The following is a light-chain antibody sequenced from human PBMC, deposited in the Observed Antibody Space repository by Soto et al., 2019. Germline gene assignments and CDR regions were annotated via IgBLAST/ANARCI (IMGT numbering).Light chain of an antibody. CDR1: QVISNY. Sequence: DIQMTQSPSSLSASVGDRVTITCRASQVISNYLAWYQQKPGKVPKLLIYAASTLQSGVPFRFSGSGSGTDFTLTISSLQPEDVATYYCRKYNSAPWTFGQGTKVEIK. J-gene: IGKJ1*01. CDR2: AAS. V-gene: IGKV1-27*01. CDR3: RKYNSAPWT.